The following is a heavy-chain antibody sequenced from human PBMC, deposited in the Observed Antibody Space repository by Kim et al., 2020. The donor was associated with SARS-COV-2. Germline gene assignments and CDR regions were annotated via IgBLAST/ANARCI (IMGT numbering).Heavy chain of an antibody. Sequence: SETLSLTCAAKGASFKGYYWSWIRQSPGKGLEWIGDVDLSGVIRHNPSLKSRVVASVDASKNQFSLRLTSVTAADTAIYYCARGDLDSYLDGFDLWGQGIPVTVSS. CDR1: GASFKGYY. V-gene: IGHV4-34*01. D-gene: IGHD4-4*01. CDR2: VDLSGVI. CDR3: ARGDLDSYLDGFDL. J-gene: IGHJ5*02.